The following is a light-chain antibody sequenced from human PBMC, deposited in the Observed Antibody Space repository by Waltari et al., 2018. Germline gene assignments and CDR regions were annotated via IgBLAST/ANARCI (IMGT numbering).Light chain of an antibody. J-gene: IGKJ4*01. V-gene: IGKV3-20*01. CDR2: GAS. CDR1: QSVSYNF. Sequence: EIVLTQSPGTLSLSPGERATLSCRASQSVSYNFLNWYQQKPGQAPRLLIHGASSRATVIPDRFSGSGSGTDFTLTISRLEPEDFAVYYCQQYDGVVLTFGGGTKVEI. CDR3: QQYDGVVLT.